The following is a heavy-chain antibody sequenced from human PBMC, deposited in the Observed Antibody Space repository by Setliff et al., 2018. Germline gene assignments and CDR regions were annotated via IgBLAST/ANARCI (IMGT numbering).Heavy chain of an antibody. Sequence: PSETLSLTCTVSGGSISRGSYDWSWNRQPAGKGLEWIGRIYTSGSTNYNPSLKSRVTISVDTSKNQFSLKLSSVTAADTAVYYCARGGYSYGLGGFPLDYWGQGTLVTVSS. CDR2: IYTSGST. J-gene: IGHJ4*02. D-gene: IGHD5-18*01. CDR3: ARGGYSYGLGGFPLDY. CDR1: GGSISRGSYD. V-gene: IGHV4-61*02.